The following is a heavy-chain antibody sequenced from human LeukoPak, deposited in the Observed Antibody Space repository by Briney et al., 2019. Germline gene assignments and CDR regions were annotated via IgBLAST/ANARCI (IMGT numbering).Heavy chain of an antibody. V-gene: IGHV1-69*05. CDR1: GYTFTSYG. J-gene: IGHJ6*03. CDR3: ARGAGTMVRGVIIARMDV. CDR2: IIPIFGTA. Sequence: SVKVSCKASGYTFTSYGISWVRQAPGQGLEWMGGIIPIFGTANYAQKFQGRVTITTDESTSTAYMELSSLGSEDTAVYYCARGAGTMVRGVIIARMDVWGKGTTVTVSS. D-gene: IGHD3-10*01.